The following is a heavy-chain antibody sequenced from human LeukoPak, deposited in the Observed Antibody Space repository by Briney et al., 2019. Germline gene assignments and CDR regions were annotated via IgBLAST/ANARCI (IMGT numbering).Heavy chain of an antibody. V-gene: IGHV1-3*01. CDR1: GYTFTSYA. CDR2: INAGNGNT. D-gene: IGHD3-10*01. Sequence: GASVKVSCKASGYTFTSYAMHWVRQAPGQRLEGMGWINAGNGNTKYSQKLQGRVTITRDTSASTAYMELSSLRSEDTAVYYCAREDGGYYYYYGMDVWGKGTTVTVSS. CDR3: AREDGGYYYYYGMDV. J-gene: IGHJ6*04.